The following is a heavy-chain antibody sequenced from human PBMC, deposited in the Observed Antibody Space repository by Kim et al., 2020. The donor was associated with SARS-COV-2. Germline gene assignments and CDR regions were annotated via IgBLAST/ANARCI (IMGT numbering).Heavy chain of an antibody. D-gene: IGHD5-18*01. CDR2: IIPIFGTA. V-gene: IGHV1-69*13. Sequence: SVKVSCKVSGGTFSSYAISWVRQAPGQGLEWMGGIIPIFGTANYAQKFQGRDTITADESTSTAYMELSSLRSEDTAVYYCARGYSYGQYYYYYGMDVWGQGTTVTVSS. J-gene: IGHJ6*02. CDR3: ARGYSYGQYYYYYGMDV. CDR1: GGTFSSYA.